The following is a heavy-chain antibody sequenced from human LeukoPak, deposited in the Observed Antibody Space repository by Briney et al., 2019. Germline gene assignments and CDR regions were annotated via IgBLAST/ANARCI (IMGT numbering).Heavy chain of an antibody. D-gene: IGHD4-17*01. CDR3: ARDLSMDYGDYHAIY. CDR1: GYTFTSNY. Sequence: GASVKVSCKASGYTFTSNYIHWVRQAPGQGLEGRGIINPSGGSTSYAQKFQGRVTMTRDTSTSTVYMELSSLRSQATAVYYCARDLSMDYGDYHAIYWGQGTLVTVSS. CDR2: INPSGGST. J-gene: IGHJ4*02. V-gene: IGHV1-46*01.